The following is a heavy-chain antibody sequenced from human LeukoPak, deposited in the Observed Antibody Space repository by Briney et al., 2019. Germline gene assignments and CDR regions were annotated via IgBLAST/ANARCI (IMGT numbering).Heavy chain of an antibody. Sequence: SETLPLTCTVSGGSISSYYWSWIRQPAGKGLVWIGRIYTRGSTNYNPSLKSRVTMSVDTSKNQFSLKLSSVTAADTAVYYCARGWYYDSSGYYWTPFDYWGQGTLVTVSS. CDR3: ARGWYYDSSGYYWTPFDY. D-gene: IGHD3-22*01. J-gene: IGHJ4*02. CDR2: IYTRGST. V-gene: IGHV4-4*07. CDR1: GGSISSYY.